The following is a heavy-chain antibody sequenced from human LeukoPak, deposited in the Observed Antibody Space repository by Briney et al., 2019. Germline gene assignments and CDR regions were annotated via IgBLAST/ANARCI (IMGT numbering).Heavy chain of an antibody. CDR2: IYYTGFT. Sequence: PSETLSLTCTVSGDSFSSSNYFWGWIRQPPGKGLEWIGTIYYTGFTYYNPSLKSRVTISVDTSKNQFSLKLSSVTAADTAVYYCARERREQLLPPYTRSLTYFDYWGQGTLVTVSS. CDR3: ARERREQLLPPYTRSLTYFDY. J-gene: IGHJ4*02. CDR1: GDSFSSSNYF. D-gene: IGHD2-15*01. V-gene: IGHV4-39*07.